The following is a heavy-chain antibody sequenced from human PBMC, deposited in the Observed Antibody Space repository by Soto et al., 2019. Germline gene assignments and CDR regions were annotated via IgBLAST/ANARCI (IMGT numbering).Heavy chain of an antibody. Sequence: QVQLVQSGAEVKKPGSSVKVSCKASGGTFSSYTISWVRQAPGQGLEWMGRIIPILGIANYAQKFQGRVTITADKSTSTAYMELSSLRSEDTAVYYCASLSIWFGEFAEYFQHWGQGTLVTVSS. CDR3: ASLSIWFGEFAEYFQH. V-gene: IGHV1-69*02. CDR2: IIPILGIA. CDR1: GGTFSSYT. D-gene: IGHD3-10*01. J-gene: IGHJ1*01.